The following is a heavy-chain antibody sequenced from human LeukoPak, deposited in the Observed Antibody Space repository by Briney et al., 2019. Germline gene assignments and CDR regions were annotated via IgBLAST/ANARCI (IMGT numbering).Heavy chain of an antibody. V-gene: IGHV4-59*08. J-gene: IGHJ4*02. CDR2: IYYSGSN. CDR1: GGSISNSY. Sequence: SESLSLTCTVSGGSISNSYGRWIRQPPGKGLEWLAYIYYSGSNNFNPSLPSRVTRSLDTSKNLFSLKLSSVTAADTAVYYCARRRGDFWSDYYAFDYWGQGTLVTVSS. CDR3: ARRRGDFWSDYYAFDY. D-gene: IGHD3-3*01.